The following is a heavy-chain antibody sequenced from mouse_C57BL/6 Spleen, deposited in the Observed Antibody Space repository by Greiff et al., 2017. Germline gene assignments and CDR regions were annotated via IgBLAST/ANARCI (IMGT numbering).Heavy chain of an antibody. V-gene: IGHV5-6*02. CDR2: ISSGGSYT. Sequence: EVKLEESGGDLVKPGGSLKLSCAASGFTFSSYGMSWVRQTPDKRLEWVATISSGGSYTYYPDSVKGRFTISRDNAKNTLYLQMSSLKSEDTAMYYCARHRDYGSIFDYWGQGTTLTVSS. CDR1: GFTFSSYG. J-gene: IGHJ2*01. CDR3: ARHRDYGSIFDY. D-gene: IGHD1-1*01.